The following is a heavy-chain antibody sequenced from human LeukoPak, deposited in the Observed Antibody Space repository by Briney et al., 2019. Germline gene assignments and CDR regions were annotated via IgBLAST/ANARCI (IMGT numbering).Heavy chain of an antibody. CDR2: IYYSGST. CDR3: ARERMRNADPLHGPGVERIEDAFDT. Sequence: PSETLSLTCTVSGGSISSYYWSWIRQPPGKGLEWIGYIYYSGSTNYNPSLKSRVTISVDTSKNQFSLKLSSVTAADTAVYYCARERMRNADPLHGPGVERIEDAFDTWGQGTMVTVSS. V-gene: IGHV4-59*01. J-gene: IGHJ3*02. D-gene: IGHD1-1*01. CDR1: GGSISSYY.